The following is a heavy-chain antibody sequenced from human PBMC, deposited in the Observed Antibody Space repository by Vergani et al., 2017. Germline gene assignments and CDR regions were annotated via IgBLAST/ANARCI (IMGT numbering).Heavy chain of an antibody. J-gene: IGHJ3*02. CDR3: AREVLSAFDI. CDR1: GFTFSSYG. CDR2: IWYDGSNK. V-gene: IGHV3-33*01. D-gene: IGHD3-10*01. Sequence: QVQLVESGGGVVQPGRSLRLSCAASGFTFSSYGLHWVRPAPGKGLEWVAVIWYDGSNKYYADSVKGRFTISRDNSKNTLYLQMNSLRAEDTAVYYCAREVLSAFDIWGQGTMVTVSS.